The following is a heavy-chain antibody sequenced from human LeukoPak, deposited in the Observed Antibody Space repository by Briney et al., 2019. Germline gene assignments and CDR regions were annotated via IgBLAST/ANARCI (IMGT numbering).Heavy chain of an antibody. V-gene: IGHV3-23*01. CDR1: GFTFSSYA. CDR2: ISGSGGST. J-gene: IGHJ4*02. D-gene: IGHD1-26*01. CDR3: ASRSVGATKSYFDY. Sequence: PGGSLRLSCAASGFTFSSYAMSWVRQAPGKGLEWVSAISGSGGSTYYADSVKGRFTISRHNSKNTLYLQMNSLRAEDTAVYYCASRSVGATKSYFDYWGQGTLVTVSS.